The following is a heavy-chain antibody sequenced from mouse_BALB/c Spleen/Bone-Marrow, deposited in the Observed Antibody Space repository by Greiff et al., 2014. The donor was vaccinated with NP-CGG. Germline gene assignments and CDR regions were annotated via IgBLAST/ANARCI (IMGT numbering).Heavy chain of an antibody. J-gene: IGHJ2*01. CDR3: ALYYYGSLDY. CDR1: GYTFTSYW. V-gene: IGHV1S81*02. D-gene: IGHD1-1*01. CDR2: INPSNGRT. Sequence: VQLQQSGAELVKPGASVKLSCKASGYTFTSYWMHWVKQRPGQGLEWIGKINPSNGRTNYNEKFKSKATLTVDKSSSTAYMQLSSLTSEDSAVYYCALYYYGSLDYWGQGTTLTVSS.